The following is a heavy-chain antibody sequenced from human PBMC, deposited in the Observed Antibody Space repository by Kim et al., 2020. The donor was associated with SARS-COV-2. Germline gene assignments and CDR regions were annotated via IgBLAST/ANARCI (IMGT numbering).Heavy chain of an antibody. J-gene: IGHJ4*02. Sequence: GGSLRLSCAASGFTFSSYWMHWVRQAPGKGLVWVSRINSDGSSTSYADSVKGRFTISRDNAKNTLYLQMNSLRAEDTAVYYCARAPAMGWDSSGWYSLDYWGQGTLVTVSS. V-gene: IGHV3-74*01. CDR3: ARAPAMGWDSSGWYSLDY. CDR2: INSDGSST. D-gene: IGHD6-19*01. CDR1: GFTFSSYW.